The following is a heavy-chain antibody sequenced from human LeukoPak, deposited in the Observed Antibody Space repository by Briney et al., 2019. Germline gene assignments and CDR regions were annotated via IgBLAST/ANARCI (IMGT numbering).Heavy chain of an antibody. V-gene: IGHV4-59*01. CDR3: SREQIRGSGSYYYNLFDP. D-gene: IGHD3-10*01. Sequence: SETLSLTCTVSGGSISSYYWSWIRQPPGKGLEWIGYIYSSGNSNYNPSVKSRVTISVDTSKNQFSLKLSSVTAADTAMYFCSREQIRGSGSYYYNLFDPWGQGALVTVSS. CDR2: IYSSGNS. CDR1: GGSISSYY. J-gene: IGHJ5*02.